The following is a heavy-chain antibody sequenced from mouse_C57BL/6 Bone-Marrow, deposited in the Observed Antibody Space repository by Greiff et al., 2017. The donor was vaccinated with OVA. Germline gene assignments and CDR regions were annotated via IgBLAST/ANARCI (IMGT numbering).Heavy chain of an antibody. J-gene: IGHJ2*01. CDR3: ARHEDGYYASYFDY. CDR2: IYPGDGDT. Sequence: VQRVEPGPELVKPGASVKISCKASGYAFSSSWMNWVKQRPGKGLEWIGRIYPGDGDTNYNGKFKGKATLTADKSSSTAYMQLSSLTSEDSAVYFCARHEDGYYASYFDYWGQGTTLTVSS. D-gene: IGHD2-3*01. CDR1: GYAFSSSW. V-gene: IGHV1-82*01.